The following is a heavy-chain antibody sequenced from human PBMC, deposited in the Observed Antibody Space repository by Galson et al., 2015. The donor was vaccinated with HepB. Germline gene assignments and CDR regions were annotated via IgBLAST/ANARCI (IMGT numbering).Heavy chain of an antibody. V-gene: IGHV3-49*03. CDR3: TRAGLIAARWNNYYYMDV. CDR1: GFTFGDYG. CDR2: IRIKAYGGTT. Sequence: SLRLSCAASGFTFGDYGMSWFRQAPGKGLEWVGFIRIKAYGGTTEYAASVKGRFTISRDDSESIAYLQMNSLKTEDTAVYYCTRAGLIAARWNNYYYMDVWGKGTTVTVSS. J-gene: IGHJ6*03. D-gene: IGHD6-6*01.